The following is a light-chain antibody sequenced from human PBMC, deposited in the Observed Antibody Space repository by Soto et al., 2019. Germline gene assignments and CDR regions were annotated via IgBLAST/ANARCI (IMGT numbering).Light chain of an antibody. CDR2: KVS. CDR1: QSLVYSDGNTY. J-gene: IGKJ2*01. V-gene: IGKV2-30*01. Sequence: VVMTQSPLSLPVTLGQPASISCRSSQSLVYSDGNTYLNWCLQRPGQSPRSLIYKVSNRDSGVQDRVSGRGLSTYFPLQISRVGAEEVGVYYRMEGTYWPYSFGQGTELEV. CDR3: MEGTYWPYS.